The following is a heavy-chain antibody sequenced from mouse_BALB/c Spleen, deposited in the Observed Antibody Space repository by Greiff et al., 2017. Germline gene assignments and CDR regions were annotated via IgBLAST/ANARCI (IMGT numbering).Heavy chain of an antibody. CDR3: ARGYYYGSSYYAMDY. J-gene: IGHJ4*01. D-gene: IGHD1-1*01. V-gene: IGHV1-9*01. Sequence: QVTLKVSGAELMKPGASVKISCKATGYTFSSYWIEWVKQRPGHGLEWIGEILPGSGSTNYNEKFKGKATFTADTSSNTAYMQLSSLTSEDSAVYYCARGYYYGSSYYAMDYWGQGTSVTVSS. CDR1: GYTFSSYW. CDR2: ILPGSGST.